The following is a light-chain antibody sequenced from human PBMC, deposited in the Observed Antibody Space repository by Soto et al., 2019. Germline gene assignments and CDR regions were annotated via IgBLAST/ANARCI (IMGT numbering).Light chain of an antibody. CDR2: EVR. CDR1: SGDVGRYNY. CDR3: NSYTSSTTWV. Sequence: QSALTQPASVLGLPGRSFTIPCTGTSGDVGRYNYFSWYQQHPGKAPKLMIYEVRIRPSGVSSRFSGSKSGNTASLTISGLQAEDEAEYYCNSYTSSTTWVFGGGTKLTVL. J-gene: IGLJ3*02. V-gene: IGLV2-14*01.